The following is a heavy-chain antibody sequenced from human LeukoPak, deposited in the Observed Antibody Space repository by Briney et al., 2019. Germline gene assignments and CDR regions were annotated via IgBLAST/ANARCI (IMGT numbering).Heavy chain of an antibody. CDR2: IIPSFGTA. D-gene: IGHD3-16*01. V-gene: IGHV1-69*13. CDR3: ARDGVPGAFDI. CDR1: GGTFSSYA. J-gene: IGHJ3*02. Sequence: SVKVSCKASGGTFSSYASIWVRQAPGQGLEWMGGIIPSFGTAKYAQKFQGRVTIAADESTSTAYMELSRRRSEDTAVYYCARDGVPGAFDICGQGTMVTVSS.